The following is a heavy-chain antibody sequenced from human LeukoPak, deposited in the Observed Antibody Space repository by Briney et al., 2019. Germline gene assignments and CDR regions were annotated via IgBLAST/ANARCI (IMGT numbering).Heavy chain of an antibody. D-gene: IGHD1-26*01. CDR2: IVVGSGNT. V-gene: IGHV1-58*01. CDR3: AASIVGAILPFDY. J-gene: IGHJ4*02. Sequence: GWIVVGSGNTNYAQKFQERVTITRDMSTSTAYMELSSLRSEDTAVYYCAASIVGAILPFDYWGQGTLVTVSS.